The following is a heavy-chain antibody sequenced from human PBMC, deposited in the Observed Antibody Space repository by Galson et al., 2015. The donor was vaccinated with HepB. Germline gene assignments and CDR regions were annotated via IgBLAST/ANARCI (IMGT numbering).Heavy chain of an antibody. CDR3: ARDGGASSVDFDF. J-gene: IGHJ4*02. CDR1: GFTFSSYW. Sequence: SLRLSCAASGFTFSSYWMHWVRQAPGKGLVWVSRIKTDGTTTNYADSVKSRFTISRDNAKNSLYLQMDSLRAEDTAVYYCARDGGASSVDFDFWGQGTLVTVSS. CDR2: IKTDGTTT. V-gene: IGHV3-74*01. D-gene: IGHD3-16*01.